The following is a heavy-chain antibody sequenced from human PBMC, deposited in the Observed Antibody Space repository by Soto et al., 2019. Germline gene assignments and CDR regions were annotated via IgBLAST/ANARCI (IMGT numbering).Heavy chain of an antibody. CDR3: ARYKSNYYYGMDV. J-gene: IGHJ6*02. D-gene: IGHD1-20*01. Sequence: SETLSLTCTVSGGSVSSYYWSWIRQPPGKGLEWIGYIYYSGITNYNPSLKSRVTISVDTSKNQFSLKLSSVTAADTAVYYCARYKSNYYYGMDVWGQGTTVTVSS. CDR2: IYYSGIT. CDR1: GGSVSSYY. V-gene: IGHV4-59*02.